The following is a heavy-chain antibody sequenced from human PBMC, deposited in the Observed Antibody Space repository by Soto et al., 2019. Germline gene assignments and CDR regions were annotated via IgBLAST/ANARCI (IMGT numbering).Heavy chain of an antibody. CDR1: GFTFSSYA. V-gene: IGHV3-23*01. CDR3: ALAMVKTYYYGIDV. Sequence: PGWSLRLSCAASGFTFSSYAMSWVRQAPGKGLEWVSAISGSGGSTYYADSVKGRFTISRDNSKNTLYLQMNSLRAEDTAVYYCALAMVKTYYYGIDVWGQGTTVTVS. D-gene: IGHD5-18*01. CDR2: ISGSGGST. J-gene: IGHJ6*02.